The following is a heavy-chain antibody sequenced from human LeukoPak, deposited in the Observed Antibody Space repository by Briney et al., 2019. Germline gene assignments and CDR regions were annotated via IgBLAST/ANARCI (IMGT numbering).Heavy chain of an antibody. CDR3: ASVSYCSGGSCYSWAFDI. V-gene: IGHV1-18*01. CDR1: GYTFTSYG. Sequence: ASVKVSFKASGYTFTSYGISWVRQAPGQGLEWMGRISAYNGNTNYAQKLQGRVTMTIDTSTSTAYMELRSLRSDDTAVYYCASVSYCSGGSCYSWAFDIWGQGTMVTVSS. CDR2: ISAYNGNT. D-gene: IGHD2-15*01. J-gene: IGHJ3*02.